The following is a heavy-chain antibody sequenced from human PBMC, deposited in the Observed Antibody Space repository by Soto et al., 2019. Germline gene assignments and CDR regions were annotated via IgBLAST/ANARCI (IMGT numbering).Heavy chain of an antibody. CDR3: ARSFCTDTSCSIFDS. Sequence: SETLSLTCGVYVGPLSDYSWNWIRQSPGKGLEWIGQLKNSGSAYYNPSLRSRVTISADTSKNQFSLKLTSVTTADTAVYICARSFCTDTSCSIFDSWGLGTLVTVS. D-gene: IGHD2-2*01. J-gene: IGHJ4*01. V-gene: IGHV4-34*01. CDR1: VGPLSDYS. CDR2: LKNSGSA.